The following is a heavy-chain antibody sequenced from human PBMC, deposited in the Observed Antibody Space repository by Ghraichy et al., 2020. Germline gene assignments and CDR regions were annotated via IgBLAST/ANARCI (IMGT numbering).Heavy chain of an antibody. CDR1: GFTFNNYW. Sequence: LTCAASGFTFNNYWMHWVRQAPGKGLVWVSRINSDGRGTTYADSVKGRFTISRDNARNTLYLQMNSLRAEDTAVYYCAREYCSGGRCYFGTGGSHFDYWGQGTLVTVSS. CDR3: AREYCSGGRCYFGTGGSHFDY. D-gene: IGHD2-15*01. CDR2: INSDGRGT. V-gene: IGHV3-74*01. J-gene: IGHJ4*02.